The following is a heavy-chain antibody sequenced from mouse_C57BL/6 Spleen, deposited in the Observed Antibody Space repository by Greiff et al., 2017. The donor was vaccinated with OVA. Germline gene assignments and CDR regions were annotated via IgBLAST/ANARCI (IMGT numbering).Heavy chain of an antibody. CDR1: GYAFSSYW. Sequence: ESGAELVKPGASVKISCKASGYAFSSYWMNWVKQRPGKGLEWIGQIYPGDGDTNYNGKFKGKATLTADKSSSTAYMQLSSLTSEDSAVYFCASGDYDEGRGYYAMDYWGQGTSVTVSS. V-gene: IGHV1-80*01. J-gene: IGHJ4*01. CDR3: ASGDYDEGRGYYAMDY. CDR2: IYPGDGDT. D-gene: IGHD2-4*01.